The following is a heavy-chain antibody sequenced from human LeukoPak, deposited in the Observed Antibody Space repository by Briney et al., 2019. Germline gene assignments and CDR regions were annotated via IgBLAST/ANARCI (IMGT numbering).Heavy chain of an antibody. Sequence: PGGSLRLPCAASGFTFSHSGMNWARQAPGRGLEWVSSISGTSDYIYYADSVKGRFTISRDNANHSVYLQMNSLRAEDTAVYYCARAQGDIVLPLYPIPPAPMDVWGKGTTVTVSS. J-gene: IGHJ6*03. CDR2: ISGTSDYI. D-gene: IGHD2-8*01. V-gene: IGHV3-21*01. CDR3: ARAQGDIVLPLYPIPPAPMDV. CDR1: GFTFSHSG.